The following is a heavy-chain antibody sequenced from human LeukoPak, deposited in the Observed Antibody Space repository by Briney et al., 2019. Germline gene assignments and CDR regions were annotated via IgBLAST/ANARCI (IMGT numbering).Heavy chain of an antibody. D-gene: IGHD5-18*01. Sequence: SETLSLTCTVSGGSISSGSYYWSWIRQPAGKGLEWIGRIYTSGSTNYNPSLKSRVTISVDTSKNKFSLKLSSVTAADTAVYYCAGGDSYGYPGFDYWGQGTLVTVSS. CDR3: AGGDSYGYPGFDY. J-gene: IGHJ4*02. CDR2: IYTSGST. CDR1: GGSISSGSYY. V-gene: IGHV4-61*02.